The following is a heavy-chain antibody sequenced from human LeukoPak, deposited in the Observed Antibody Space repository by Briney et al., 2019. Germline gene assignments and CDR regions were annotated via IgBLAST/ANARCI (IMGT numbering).Heavy chain of an antibody. CDR1: GGSISSSSYY. CDR3: ASSYRGYSYGYRY. J-gene: IGHJ4*02. V-gene: IGHV4-39*07. Sequence: SETLSLTCTVSGGSISSSSYYWGWIRQPPGKGLEWIVSIYYSGSTYYNPSLKSRVTISVYTSKNQFSLKLSSVPAADTPVYYCASSYRGYSYGYRYWGQGTLVTVSS. CDR2: IYYSGST. D-gene: IGHD5-18*01.